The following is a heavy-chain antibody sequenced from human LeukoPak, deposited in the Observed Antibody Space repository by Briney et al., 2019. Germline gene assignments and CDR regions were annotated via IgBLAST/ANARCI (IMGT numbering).Heavy chain of an antibody. V-gene: IGHV3-20*04. CDR2: ISRDGGGT. J-gene: IGHJ4*02. CDR3: VKDSNYDFWSGYYKGFDN. Sequence: GGSLRLSCAASGFTSGFTFDDYGMNWVRQVPGKGLEWVSGISRDGGGTGYVDSVQGRFTISRDNSRNSLHLQMNSLRVEDTAFYCVKDSNYDFWSGYYKGFDNWGQGTLVTVSS. CDR1: GFTFDDYG. D-gene: IGHD3-3*01.